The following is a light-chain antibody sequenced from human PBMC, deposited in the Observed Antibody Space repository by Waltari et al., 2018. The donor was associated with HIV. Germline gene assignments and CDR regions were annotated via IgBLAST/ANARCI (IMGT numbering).Light chain of an antibody. V-gene: IGLV2-14*03. CDR2: DVS. CDR3: ESYTSTSVWV. J-gene: IGLJ3*02. CDR1: RNAVVGYNY. Sequence: QSAMTKPAPVSGSPGQSITISCTGSRNAVVGYNYVSWYQQHPGKAPRLMIYDVSTRPSGVSDRFSGSKSGDTASLTISGLQPEDEADYYCESYTSTSVWVFGGGTRLTVL.